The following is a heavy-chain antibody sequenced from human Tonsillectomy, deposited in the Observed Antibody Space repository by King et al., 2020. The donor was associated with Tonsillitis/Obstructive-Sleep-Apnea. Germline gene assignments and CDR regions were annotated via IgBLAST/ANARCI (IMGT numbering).Heavy chain of an antibody. CDR2: INHSGST. CDR3: ARAYYYDSSGYYDGGSFDY. J-gene: IGHJ4*02. D-gene: IGHD3-22*01. V-gene: IGHV4-34*01. CDR1: GGSFSGYY. Sequence: VQLQQWGAGLLKPSETLSLTCAVYGGSFSGYYWSWIRQPPGKGLEWIGEINHSGSTNYNPSLKSRVTISVDTSKNQFSLELSSVTAADTAVYYCARAYYYDSSGYYDGGSFDYWGQETLVTVSS.